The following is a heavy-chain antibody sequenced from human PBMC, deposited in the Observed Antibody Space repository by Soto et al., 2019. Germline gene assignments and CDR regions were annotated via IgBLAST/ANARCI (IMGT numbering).Heavy chain of an antibody. CDR1: AFSLTSCS. CDR2: LSRSGGAT. Sequence: GGSLRLSCVTSAFSLTSCSMSWVRQTPGKGLEWVSALSRSGGATYYADSVKGRFTISRDTSTNTLYLQMSNLRAEDTAIYYCAKGEMATIRNSFDPWGQGTLVTSPQ. CDR3: AKGEMATIRNSFDP. V-gene: IGHV3-23*01. J-gene: IGHJ5*02. D-gene: IGHD5-12*01.